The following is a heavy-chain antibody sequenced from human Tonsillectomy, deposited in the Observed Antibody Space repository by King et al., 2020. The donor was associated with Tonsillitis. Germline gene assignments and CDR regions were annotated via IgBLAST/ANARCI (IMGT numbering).Heavy chain of an antibody. CDR2: INAGGCST. CDR1: GFTFSSYV. V-gene: IGHV3-23*04. Sequence: VQLVESGGGLVQPGGSLRLSCAASGFTFSSYVMSWVRQAPGKGLEWVSAINAGGCSTYYADSVKGRFTISRDNSKNTLYLQMNSLRAEDTAVYYCAKGGSHSYFDYWGQGTLVTVSS. D-gene: IGHD1-26*01. J-gene: IGHJ4*02. CDR3: AKGGSHSYFDY.